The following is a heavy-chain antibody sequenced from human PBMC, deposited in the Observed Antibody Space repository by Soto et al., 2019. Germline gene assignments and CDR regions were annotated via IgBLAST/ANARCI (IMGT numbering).Heavy chain of an antibody. D-gene: IGHD4-17*01. CDR3: ARDDDYEANAIDL. J-gene: IGHJ5*02. Sequence: GGSLRLACVASGFTFSRYGMHWVLQAPGKGLEWVAVIWNYGSKQVYDDSVKGRFTISRDNSKNTLYLEMDSLRDEDTSVYYCARDDDYEANAIDLWGQGTLVTVSS. CDR2: IWNYGSKQ. CDR1: GFTFSRYG. V-gene: IGHV3-33*01.